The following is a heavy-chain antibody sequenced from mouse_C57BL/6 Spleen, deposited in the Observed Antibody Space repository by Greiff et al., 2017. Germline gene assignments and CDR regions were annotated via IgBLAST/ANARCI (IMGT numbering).Heavy chain of an antibody. J-gene: IGHJ3*01. CDR3: ARSDSNYGFAD. CDR2: IDPSDSYT. D-gene: IGHD2-5*01. CDR1: GYTFTSYW. V-gene: IGHV1-69*01. Sequence: VQLQQPGAELVMPGASVKLSCKASGYTFTSYWMHWVKQRPGQGLEWIGEIDPSDSYTNYNQKFKGKSTLTVDKSSSTAYMQLSSLTSEDSAVYYCARSDSNYGFADWGQGTLVTVSA.